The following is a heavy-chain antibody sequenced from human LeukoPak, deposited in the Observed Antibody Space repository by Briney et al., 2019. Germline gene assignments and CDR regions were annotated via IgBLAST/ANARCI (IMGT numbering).Heavy chain of an antibody. V-gene: IGHV3-66*01. J-gene: IGHJ4*02. CDR3: ARGTDGGWSRTFDY. Sequence: PGGSLRLSCAASGFTVSSNYMSWVRQAPGKGLEWVSVIYSGGSTYYADSVKGRFTISRDNAKNTLYLQMNSLRAEDTAIYYCARGTDGGWSRTFDYWGQGTLVTVSS. CDR2: IYSGGST. CDR1: GFTVSSNY. D-gene: IGHD3-16*01.